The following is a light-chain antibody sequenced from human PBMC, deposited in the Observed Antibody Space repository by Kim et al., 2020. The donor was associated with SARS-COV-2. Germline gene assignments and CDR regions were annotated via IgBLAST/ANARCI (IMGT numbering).Light chain of an antibody. CDR1: KLGDKY. J-gene: IGLJ3*02. CDR3: QAWDSGTWV. V-gene: IGLV3-1*01. Sequence: SVSPGQTASITCSADKLGDKYVCWYQQRPGQSPVLVISQDSKRPSGIPERFSGSNSGNTATLTISETQAMDEADYYCQAWDSGTWVFGGGTQLTV. CDR2: QDS.